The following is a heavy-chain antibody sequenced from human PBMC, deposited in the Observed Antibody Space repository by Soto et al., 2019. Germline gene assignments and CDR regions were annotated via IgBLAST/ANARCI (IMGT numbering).Heavy chain of an antibody. CDR2: ISWDGGST. CDR1: GFTFDDYT. V-gene: IGHV3-43*01. J-gene: IGHJ6*02. Sequence: GGSLRLSCAASGFTFDDYTMHWVRQAPGKGLEWVSLISWDGGSTYYADSVKGRFTISRDNSKNSLYLQMNSLRTEDTALYYCAKGVVAATLYGMDVWGQGTTVTVSS. D-gene: IGHD2-15*01. CDR3: AKGVVAATLYGMDV.